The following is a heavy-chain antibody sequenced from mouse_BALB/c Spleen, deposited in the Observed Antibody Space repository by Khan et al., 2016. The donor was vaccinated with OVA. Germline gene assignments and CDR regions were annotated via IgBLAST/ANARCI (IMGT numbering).Heavy chain of an antibody. Sequence: VQLKQSGPELVKPGASVKISCKTSGFSFTDYMMLWVKQSHGKSLEWIGSINPYYGSTTYNLKFKDKATVTVDKSSNTAHMQLNSLTSEDSAVYYCARSGWLQGLFGYWGQGTLVTVSA. CDR2: INPYYGST. CDR3: ARSGWLQGLFGY. D-gene: IGHD2-2*01. J-gene: IGHJ3*01. CDR1: GFSFTDYM. V-gene: IGHV1-39*01.